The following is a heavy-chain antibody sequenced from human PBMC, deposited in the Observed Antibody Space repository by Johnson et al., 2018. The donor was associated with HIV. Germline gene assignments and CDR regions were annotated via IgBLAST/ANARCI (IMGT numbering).Heavy chain of an antibody. CDR2: IKSKTDGGTT. Sequence: VQLVESGGGVVQPGGSLRLSCGASGFTFRNAWMSWVRQAPGKGLEWVGRIKSKTDGGTTDYVAPVKGRFTISRDDSKNRMYLQMNSLKTDDTAVYYCTTDWPLRYFDWLFHDAFDVWGQGTVVTVSS. V-gene: IGHV3-15*01. J-gene: IGHJ3*01. CDR1: GFTFRNAW. CDR3: TTDWPLRYFDWLFHDAFDV. D-gene: IGHD3-9*01.